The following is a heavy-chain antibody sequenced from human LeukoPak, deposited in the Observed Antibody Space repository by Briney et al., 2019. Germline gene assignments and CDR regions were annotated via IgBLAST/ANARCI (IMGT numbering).Heavy chain of an antibody. D-gene: IGHD3-10*01. V-gene: IGHV3-7*01. CDR2: IKEDGSEK. CDR3: ARYGSGNIYGMDV. J-gene: IGHJ6*02. Sequence: GGSLRLSCTASGFTFSSYSLNWVRQAPGKGLEWVANIKEDGSEKYYVDSVKGRFTISRDNAKNSLYLQMNSLRAEDTAVYYCARYGSGNIYGMDVWGQGTTVTVSS. CDR1: GFTFSSYS.